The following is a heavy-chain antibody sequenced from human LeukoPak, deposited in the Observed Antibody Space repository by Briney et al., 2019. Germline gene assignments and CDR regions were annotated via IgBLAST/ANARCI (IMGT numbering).Heavy chain of an antibody. V-gene: IGHV3-7*01. CDR2: IKEDGSEK. CDR3: ARDQRASPAPADY. CDR1: VFTFSGSW. J-gene: IGHJ4*02. Sequence: GGSLRLSCAASVFTFSGSWMTWVRQAPGRGLEGVANIKEDGSEKLYVDSVKGRFTISRDNAKNSLYLQMNSLRGEDTAVYYCARDQRASPAPADYWGQGTLVTVSS.